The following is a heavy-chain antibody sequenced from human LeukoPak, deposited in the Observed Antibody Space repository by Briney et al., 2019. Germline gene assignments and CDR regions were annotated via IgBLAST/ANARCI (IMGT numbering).Heavy chain of an antibody. CDR3: AKDGDGYNLFPYYFDY. J-gene: IGHJ4*02. CDR1: GFTFSSYA. V-gene: IGHV3-30-3*01. D-gene: IGHD2-21*01. CDR2: ISYDGSNK. Sequence: GGSLRLSCAASGFTFSSYAMHWVRQAPGKGLEWVAVISYDGSNKYYADSVKGRFTISRDNSKNTLYLQMNSLRAEDTAVYYCAKDGDGYNLFPYYFDYWGQGTLVTVSS.